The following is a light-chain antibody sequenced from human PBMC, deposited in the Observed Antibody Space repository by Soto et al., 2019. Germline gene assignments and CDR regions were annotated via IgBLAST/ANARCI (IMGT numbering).Light chain of an antibody. CDR3: QVWDSDSDPSYV. CDR2: DDS. J-gene: IGLJ1*01. CDR1: NIGSKS. V-gene: IGLV3-21*02. Sequence: SYELTQPPSVSVAPGQTATITCGGSNIGSKSVHWYQQKPGQAPVLVVFDDSDRPSGIPGRFSGSNFGETATLTISGVEAGDEADYYCQVWDSDSDPSYVFGGGTKLTVL.